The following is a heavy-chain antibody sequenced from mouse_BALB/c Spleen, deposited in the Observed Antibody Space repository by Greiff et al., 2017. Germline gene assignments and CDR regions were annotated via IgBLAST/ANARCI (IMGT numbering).Heavy chain of an antibody. J-gene: IGHJ4*01. CDR3: KGNYAMDY. V-gene: IGHV6-6*02. CDR2: IRLKSNNYAT. Sequence: EVKVEESGGGLVQPGGSMKLSCVASGFTFSNYWMNWVRQSPEKGLEWVAEIRLKSNNYATHYAESVKGRFTISRDDSKSSVYLQMNNLRAEDTGIYYCKGNYAMDYWGQGTSVTVSS. CDR1: GFTFSNYW.